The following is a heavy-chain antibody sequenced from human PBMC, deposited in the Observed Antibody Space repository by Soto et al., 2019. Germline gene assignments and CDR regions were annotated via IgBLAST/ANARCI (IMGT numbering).Heavy chain of an antibody. CDR2: IFHSGST. CDR3: XRXXXXXXXXWYFNV. J-gene: IGHJ2*01. V-gene: IGHV4-30-2*01. CDR1: GGSISXGGXX. Sequence: QLQLQESGSGLVKPSQTLSLTCAVSGGSISXGGXXXXXXRQXXXXGLXWIGYIFHSGSTYYNPSLKSRVTIXXXXXXXXXXXXXXXXXXXXXXXXXXXRXXXXXXXXWYFNVWGRGTLVTVSS.